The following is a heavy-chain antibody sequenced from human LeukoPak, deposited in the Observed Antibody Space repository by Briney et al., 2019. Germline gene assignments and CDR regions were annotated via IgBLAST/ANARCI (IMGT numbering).Heavy chain of an antibody. CDR1: GYHFSLYF. D-gene: IGHD1-1*01. V-gene: IGHV5-51*01. J-gene: IGHJ1*01. CDR2: IYPGDSHT. CDR3: ARLSAGSWATTEHSTH. Sequence: GESLRISCEASGYHFSLYFIAWVRQVPGKGLEWMGVIYPGDSHTIYSPSFQGQFTISADKSMNTAFLQWSSLKTSDNGMYYCARLSAGSWATTEHSTHWGQGTLVTVSS.